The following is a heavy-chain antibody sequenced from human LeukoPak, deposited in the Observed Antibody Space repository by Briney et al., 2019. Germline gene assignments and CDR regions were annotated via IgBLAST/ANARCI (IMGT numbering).Heavy chain of an antibody. Sequence: PGGSLRLSCTASGFTFGDYAMSWFRQAPGKGLEWVSFIRSKAYGGTTEYAASVKGRFTISRDDSKSIAYLQMNSLKTEDTAVYYCTRSHCSGGSCYSEVWKDVWGQGTTVTVSS. J-gene: IGHJ6*02. CDR2: IRSKAYGGTT. V-gene: IGHV3-49*03. CDR3: TRSHCSGGSCYSEVWKDV. D-gene: IGHD2-15*01. CDR1: GFTFGDYA.